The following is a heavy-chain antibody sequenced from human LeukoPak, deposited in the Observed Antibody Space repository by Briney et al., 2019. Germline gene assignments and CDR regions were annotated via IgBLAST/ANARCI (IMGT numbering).Heavy chain of an antibody. CDR3: ARPYNWNDVDAFDI. J-gene: IGHJ3*02. D-gene: IGHD1-20*01. CDR2: IYHSGST. CDR1: GYSISSGYY. V-gene: IGHV4-38-2*01. Sequence: PSETLSLTCAVSGYSISSGYYWGWIRKPPGKGLEWIGSIYHSGSTYYNPSLKSRVTISVDTSKNQFSLKLSSVTAADTAVYYCARPYNWNDVDAFDIWGQGTMVTVSS.